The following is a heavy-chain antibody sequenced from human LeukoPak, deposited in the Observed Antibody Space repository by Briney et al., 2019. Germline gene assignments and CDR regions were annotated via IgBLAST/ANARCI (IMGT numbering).Heavy chain of an antibody. CDR3: ARVSGYSYGYSYFDY. Sequence: GGSLRLSCAASGFTFSSYSMNWVRQAPGKGLEWVSSISSSSSYIYYADSVKGRLTISRDNAKNSLYLQMNSLRAEDTAVYYCARVSGYSYGYSYFDYWGQGTLVTVSS. J-gene: IGHJ4*02. CDR1: GFTFSSYS. V-gene: IGHV3-21*01. D-gene: IGHD5-18*01. CDR2: ISSSSSYI.